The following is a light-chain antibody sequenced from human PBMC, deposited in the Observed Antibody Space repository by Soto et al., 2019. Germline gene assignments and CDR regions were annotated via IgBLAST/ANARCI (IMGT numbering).Light chain of an antibody. CDR1: SSDVGCYNY. CDR2: EVS. Sequence: QSALTQPASVSGSPGQSITISCTGTSSDVGCYNYVSWYQQHPGKAPKLMIYEVSNRPSGVTNRFSGSKSGNTASLTISGLQAEDEADYYCSSYTSSSTPAVVFGGGTKVTVL. J-gene: IGLJ2*01. V-gene: IGLV2-14*01. CDR3: SSYTSSSTPAVV.